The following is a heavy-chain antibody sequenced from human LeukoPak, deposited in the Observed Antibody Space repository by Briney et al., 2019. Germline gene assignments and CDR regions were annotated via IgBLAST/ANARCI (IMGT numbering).Heavy chain of an antibody. CDR3: AREGQVGLDN. Sequence: ASVKVSCKASGHTLTVHYIHWVRQGPGQGLEWLGWITLHSGDTHYAQKYQGRLTMTSDTSISTGYMELSRLQFDDTAVYYCAREGQVGLDNWGQGTLVTVSS. CDR1: GHTLTVHY. V-gene: IGHV1-2*02. D-gene: IGHD1-26*01. CDR2: ITLHSGDT. J-gene: IGHJ1*01.